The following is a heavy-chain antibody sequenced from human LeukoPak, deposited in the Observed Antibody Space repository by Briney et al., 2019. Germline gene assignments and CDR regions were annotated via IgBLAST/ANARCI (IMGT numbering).Heavy chain of an antibody. CDR3: ASPSIGYSTRFDP. D-gene: IGHD6-13*01. J-gene: IGHJ5*02. Sequence: SETLSLTCTVSGGSISSHYWSWIRQPPGKGLEWIGYIYYSGSTNYNPSLKSRVTISVDTSKNQFSLKLSSVTAADTAVYYCASPSIGYSTRFDPWGQGTLVTVSS. CDR1: GGSISSHY. V-gene: IGHV4-59*11. CDR2: IYYSGST.